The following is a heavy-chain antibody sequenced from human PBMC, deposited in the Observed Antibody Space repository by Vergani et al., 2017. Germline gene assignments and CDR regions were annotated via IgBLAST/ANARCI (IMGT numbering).Heavy chain of an antibody. CDR1: GGSISSSSYY. J-gene: IGHJ4*02. D-gene: IGHD2-15*01. CDR2: IYYSGST. CDR3: ARLVAYCSGGSCLDY. Sequence: QLQLQESGPGLVKPSETLSLTCTVSGGSISSSSYYWGWIRQPPGKGLEWIGSIYYSGSTYYNPSLKSRVTISVDTSKNHFSLKLSSVTAADTAVYYCARLVAYCSGGSCLDYWGQGTLVTVSS. V-gene: IGHV4-39*01.